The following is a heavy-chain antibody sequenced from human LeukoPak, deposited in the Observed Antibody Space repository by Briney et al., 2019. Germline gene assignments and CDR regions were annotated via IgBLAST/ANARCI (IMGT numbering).Heavy chain of an antibody. V-gene: IGHV3-7*02. J-gene: IGHJ5*02. Sequence: GGSLRLSCAASGFTFSSYWMSWVRQAPGKGLEWVANIKQDGSEKYYVDSVRGRFTISRDNAKNSLYLQVNRLRAEDTAVYYCARTLVGGTNWFDPWGQGTLVTVSS. CDR2: IKQDGSEK. CDR1: GFTFSSYW. D-gene: IGHD1-26*01. CDR3: ARTLVGGTNWFDP.